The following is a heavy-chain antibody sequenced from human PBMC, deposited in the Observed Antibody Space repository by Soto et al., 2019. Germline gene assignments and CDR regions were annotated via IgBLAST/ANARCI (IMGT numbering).Heavy chain of an antibody. J-gene: IGHJ6*02. CDR3: AGMDSNSFRFANYYYGMAV. V-gene: IGHV3-48*02. CDR2: ISSSSNTI. D-gene: IGHD6-6*01. CDR1: GFTFSRYS. Sequence: EVQLVESGGGLVQPGGSLRLSCAASGFTFSRYSMNWLRQGPGKGLEWVSYISSSSNTIYYADSVQGRFRISRDNAKSSLYLQMNSLRDEATAVYYCAGMDSNSFRFANYYYGMAVWGQGTTVTVSS.